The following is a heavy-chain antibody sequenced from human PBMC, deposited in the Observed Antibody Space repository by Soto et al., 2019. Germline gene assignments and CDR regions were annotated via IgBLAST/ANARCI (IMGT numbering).Heavy chain of an antibody. V-gene: IGHV3-23*01. J-gene: IGHJ6*02. CDR2: ISGSGVST. CDR1: GFTFSSYA. Sequence: PGGSLRLSCAASGFTFSSYAMSWVRQAPGKGLEWVSAISGSGVSTNYADSEKGRFTISRDNSKNTLYLQMNSLRAEDTAVYYCASAAREYYYYGMDVWGQGTTVTVSS. CDR3: ASAAREYYYYGMDV.